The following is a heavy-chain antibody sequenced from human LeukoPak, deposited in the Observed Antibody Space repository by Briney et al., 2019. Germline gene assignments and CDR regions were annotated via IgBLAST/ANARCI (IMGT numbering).Heavy chain of an antibody. V-gene: IGHV3-23*01. CDR1: GFTFSSYA. CDR2: ISSSADST. D-gene: IGHD2-21*02. J-gene: IGHJ4*02. CDR3: AKGERAYCGGDCYYDY. Sequence: GGSRRLSCEASGFTFSSYAMSWVRQAPGKGLAWVSVISSSADSTYYADSVKGRFTISRDNSKNTLYLQMNNLRAEDTAVYYCAKGERAYCGGDCYYDYWGQGTLVTVSS.